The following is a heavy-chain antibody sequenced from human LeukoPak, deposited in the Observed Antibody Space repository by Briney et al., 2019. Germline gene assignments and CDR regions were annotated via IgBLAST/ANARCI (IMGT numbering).Heavy chain of an antibody. Sequence: PSETLSLTCAVYGGSFSGYYWSWIRQPPGNGLEWIGEINHSGSTNYNPSLKSRVTISVDTSKNQFSLKLSSVTAADTAVYYCARSITIFGVVMSWFDPWGQGTLVTVSS. V-gene: IGHV4-34*01. D-gene: IGHD3-3*01. CDR1: GGSFSGYY. CDR3: ARSITIFGVVMSWFDP. J-gene: IGHJ5*02. CDR2: INHSGST.